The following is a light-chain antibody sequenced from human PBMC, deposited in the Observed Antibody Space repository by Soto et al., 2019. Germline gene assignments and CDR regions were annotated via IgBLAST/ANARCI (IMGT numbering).Light chain of an antibody. V-gene: IGLV2-23*01. CDR1: SSDVGTYNL. CDR3: CSYAGSSTVI. J-gene: IGLJ2*01. Sequence: QSVLTQPASVSGSPGQSITISCTGTSSDVGTYNLVSWYQQHPGKAPKLMIYEGGKRPSGVSNRFSGSKSGNTASLTISGLQAEDEADYYCCSYAGSSTVIFGGGTKLT. CDR2: EGG.